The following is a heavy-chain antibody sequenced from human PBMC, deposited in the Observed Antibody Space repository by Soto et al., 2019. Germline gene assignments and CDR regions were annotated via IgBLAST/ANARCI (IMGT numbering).Heavy chain of an antibody. Sequence: VHLVQSGAEVKKPGASVKISCEASGYTFTRYTLHWVRQAPGQRLEWMGWINTDNGNTGYSQKFQGRVTVVRDTSARIVYMELSSLMSGDTAVYYCARDFDQGSFDYWGQGTLVTVSS. CDR1: GYTFTRYT. D-gene: IGHD2-2*01. V-gene: IGHV1-3*04. CDR3: ARDFDQGSFDY. CDR2: INTDNGNT. J-gene: IGHJ4*02.